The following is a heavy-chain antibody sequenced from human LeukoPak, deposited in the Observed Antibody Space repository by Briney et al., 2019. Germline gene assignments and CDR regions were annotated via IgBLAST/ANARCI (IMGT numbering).Heavy chain of an antibody. V-gene: IGHV4-34*01. CDR3: ARGGHIRYFDWLSPYYFDY. CDR2: INHSGST. D-gene: IGHD3-9*01. Sequence: KPSETLSLTCAVYGGSFSGYYWSWIRQPPGKGLEWIGEINHSGSTNYNPSLKSRVTISVDTSKNQFSLKLSSVTAADTAVYYCARGGHIRYFDWLSPYYFDYWGQGTLVTVSS. J-gene: IGHJ4*02. CDR1: GGSFSGYY.